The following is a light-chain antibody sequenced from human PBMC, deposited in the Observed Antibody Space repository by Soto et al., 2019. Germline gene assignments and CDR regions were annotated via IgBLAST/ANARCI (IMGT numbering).Light chain of an antibody. J-gene: IGKJ2*01. CDR3: QQYNSYSYS. Sequence: DIQMTQSPSPLSASVGDRVTITCRASQSISSWLAWYQQKPGKAPKLLIYDASSLESGVPSRFSGSGSGTEFTLNISSLQPDDFATYYCQQYNSYSYSFGQGTKLEIK. CDR2: DAS. V-gene: IGKV1-5*01. CDR1: QSISSW.